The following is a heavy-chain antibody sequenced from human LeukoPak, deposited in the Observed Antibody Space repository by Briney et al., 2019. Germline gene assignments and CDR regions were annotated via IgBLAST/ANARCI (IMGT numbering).Heavy chain of an antibody. J-gene: IGHJ4*02. V-gene: IGHV4-59*01. CDR3: ARVSGYGGNSGV. Sequence: SQTLSLTCTVSGGSISSYYWSWIRQPPGKGLEWIGYIYYSGSTNYNPSLKSRVTISVDASKNQFSLNLTSVTAADTAVYYCARVSGYGGNSGVWGQGTLVTVSS. CDR1: GGSISSYY. D-gene: IGHD4-23*01. CDR2: IYYSGST.